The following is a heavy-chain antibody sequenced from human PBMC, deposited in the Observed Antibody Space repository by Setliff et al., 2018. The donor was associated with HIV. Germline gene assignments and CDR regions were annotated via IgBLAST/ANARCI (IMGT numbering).Heavy chain of an antibody. CDR3: ALLEVPLIEGISPAL. Sequence: SETLSLTCAVYNGSFSEYYWTWVRQPPGKELEWIGEISHGGRSTYNPSLKSRVATSVDTSKNQFSLKLNTVTAADTALYFCALLEVPLIEGISPALWGQGTLVTVSS. CDR1: NGSFSEYY. V-gene: IGHV4-34*01. D-gene: IGHD3-22*01. J-gene: IGHJ4*02. CDR2: ISHGGRS.